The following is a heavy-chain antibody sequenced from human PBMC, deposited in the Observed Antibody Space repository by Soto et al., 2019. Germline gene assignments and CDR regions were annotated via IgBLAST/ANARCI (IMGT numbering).Heavy chain of an antibody. CDR3: ARDSTAKGHYYYYMDV. Sequence: GGSLRLSCAASGFTFSDYYMSWIRQAPGKGLEWVSYISSSGSTIYYADSVKGRFTISRDNAKNSLYLQMNSLRAEDTAVYYCARDSTAKGHYYYYMDVWGKGTMVTVSS. CDR2: ISSSGSTI. CDR1: GFTFSDYY. J-gene: IGHJ6*03. D-gene: IGHD2-2*01. V-gene: IGHV3-11*01.